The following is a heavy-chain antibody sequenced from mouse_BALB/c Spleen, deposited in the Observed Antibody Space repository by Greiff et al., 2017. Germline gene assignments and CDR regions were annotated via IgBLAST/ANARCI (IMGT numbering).Heavy chain of an antibody. CDR2: ISSGGSYT. Sequence: DVMLVESGGGLVKPGGSLKLSCAASGFTFSSYAMSWVRQSPEKRLEWVAEISSGGSYTYYPDTVTGRFTISRDNAKNTLYLEMSSLRSEDTAMYYCAREGNRYDWFAYWGQGTLVTVSA. V-gene: IGHV5-9-4*01. CDR1: GFTFSSYA. J-gene: IGHJ3*01. CDR3: AREGNRYDWFAY. D-gene: IGHD2-14*01.